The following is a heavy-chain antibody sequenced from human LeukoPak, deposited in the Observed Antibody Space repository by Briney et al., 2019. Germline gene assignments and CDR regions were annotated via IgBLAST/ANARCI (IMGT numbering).Heavy chain of an antibody. CDR1: GGFFSDFY. CDR2: INHSGSI. V-gene: IGHV4-34*01. J-gene: IGHJ6*02. D-gene: IGHD1-1*01. Sequence: SETLSLTCAVYGGFFSDFYWSWVRQPLGRGLEWIGEINHSGSINYSPSLKSRVTISVDTLKNQFSLKLSSVTAADTAVYYCARGGTTGPHMYGLDVWGQGTTVTVSS. CDR3: ARGGTTGPHMYGLDV.